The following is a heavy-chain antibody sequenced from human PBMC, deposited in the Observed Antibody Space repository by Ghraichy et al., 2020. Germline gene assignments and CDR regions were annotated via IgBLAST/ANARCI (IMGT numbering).Heavy chain of an antibody. D-gene: IGHD5-24*01. J-gene: IGHJ1*01. Sequence: ESLNISCAVYGGSFSGYYWSWIRQPPGTGLEWIGEVNHSGSTNYNPSLKSRATISVDTSKNQFSLKLSSVTAADTAVYYCARDGGDGYNYEYFQHWGQGTLVTVSS. CDR2: VNHSGST. CDR3: ARDGGDGYNYEYFQH. V-gene: IGHV4-34*01. CDR1: GGSFSGYY.